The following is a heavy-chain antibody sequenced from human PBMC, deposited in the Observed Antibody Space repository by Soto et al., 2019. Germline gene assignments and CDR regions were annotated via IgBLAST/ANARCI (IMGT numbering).Heavy chain of an antibody. D-gene: IGHD3-3*01. CDR3: ARASTYYDFWRGYPGEKYYFDY. Sequence: EVQLVESGGGLVQPGGSLRLSCAASGFTFSSYWMHWVRQAPGKGLVWVSRINSDGSSTSYADSVKGRFTISRDNAKNPLYLQMNSLRAEDTAVYYCARASTYYDFWRGYPGEKYYFDYWGQGTLVTVSS. J-gene: IGHJ4*02. V-gene: IGHV3-74*01. CDR2: INSDGSST. CDR1: GFTFSSYW.